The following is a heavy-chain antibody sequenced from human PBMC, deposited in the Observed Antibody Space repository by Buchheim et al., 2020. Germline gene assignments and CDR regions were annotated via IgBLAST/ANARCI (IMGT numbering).Heavy chain of an antibody. CDR2: IYYSGST. D-gene: IGHD3-16*01. Sequence: QVQLQESGPGLVKPSETLSLTCTVSGASISSYYWSWVRQPPGKGLEWIGYIYYSGSTNYNPSLMRRVTISVDTYKNQFSLKLSSVTAADTAVYYCARGHDGLGYWGQGTL. V-gene: IGHV4-59*01. CDR3: ARGHDGLGY. J-gene: IGHJ4*02. CDR1: GASISSYY.